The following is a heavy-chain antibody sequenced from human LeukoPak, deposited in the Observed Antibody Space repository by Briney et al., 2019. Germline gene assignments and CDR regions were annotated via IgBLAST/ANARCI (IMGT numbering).Heavy chain of an antibody. Sequence: ASVKVSCEASGYTFTSYDISWVRQATGQGLEWMGWMNPISGNTGYAQKFQGRVTMTRSTSTSTAYMELSSLRSEDTAVYYCARPYCSGGDCLRYFDLWDRGTLITVSS. CDR3: ARPYCSGGDCLRYFDL. CDR1: GYTFTSYD. V-gene: IGHV1-8*01. J-gene: IGHJ2*01. D-gene: IGHD2-15*01. CDR2: MNPISGNT.